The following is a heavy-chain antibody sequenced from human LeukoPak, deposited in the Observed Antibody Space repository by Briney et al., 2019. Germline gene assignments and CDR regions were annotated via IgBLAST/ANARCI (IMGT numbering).Heavy chain of an antibody. CDR1: GFTFSNYA. V-gene: IGHV3-64D*06. Sequence: GGSLRLSCSASGFTFSNYAMHWVRQAPGKGLEYVSTIISNGGSTYYADSVKGRFTISRDNSKNTVSLQMSSLRAEDTALYYCVKDGLAFCGGDCYSYFDYWGQGTLVTVSS. D-gene: IGHD2-21*02. CDR2: IISNGGST. CDR3: VKDGLAFCGGDCYSYFDY. J-gene: IGHJ4*02.